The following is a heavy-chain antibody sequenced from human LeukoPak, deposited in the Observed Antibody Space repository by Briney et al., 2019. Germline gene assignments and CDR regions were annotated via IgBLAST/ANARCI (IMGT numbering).Heavy chain of an antibody. Sequence: PGGSLRLSCAASGFTFSSYWMHWVRQAPGKGLVWVSRINSDGSDTTYADSVKGRFTISRGNAKNTLYLQMNSLRAEDTAVYYCTRGSATSAFDIWGQGTMVTVSS. CDR2: INSDGSDT. J-gene: IGHJ3*02. CDR1: GFTFSSYW. V-gene: IGHV3-74*01. D-gene: IGHD5-12*01. CDR3: TRGSATSAFDI.